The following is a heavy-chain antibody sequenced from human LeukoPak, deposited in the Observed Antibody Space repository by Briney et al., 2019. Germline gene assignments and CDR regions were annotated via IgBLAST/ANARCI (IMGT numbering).Heavy chain of an antibody. D-gene: IGHD6-19*01. CDR2: IRNKYFGGTT. CDR3: TRGRYSTGWDFDY. Sequence: PGGSLRLSCTISGFSFGEYAMSWFRQAPGKGLEWVAFIRNKYFGGTTEYAASVKGRFAVSRDDSESIAYLQMNSLKTEDTAVYYCTRGRYSTGWDFDYWGQGTLVTVSS. V-gene: IGHV3-49*03. CDR1: GFSFGEYA. J-gene: IGHJ4*02.